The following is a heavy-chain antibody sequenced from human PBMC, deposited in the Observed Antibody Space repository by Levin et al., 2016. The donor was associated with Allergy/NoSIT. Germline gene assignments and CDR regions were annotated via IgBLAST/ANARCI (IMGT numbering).Heavy chain of an antibody. J-gene: IGHJ5*02. CDR2: ISSSGSTI. CDR3: ARDNYYDSSGYDT. D-gene: IGHD3-22*01. Sequence: VRQAPGKGLEWVSYISSSGSTIYYADSVKGRFTISRDNAKNSLYLQMNSLRAEDTAVYYCARDNYYDSSGYDTWGQGTLVTVSS. V-gene: IGHV3-48*03.